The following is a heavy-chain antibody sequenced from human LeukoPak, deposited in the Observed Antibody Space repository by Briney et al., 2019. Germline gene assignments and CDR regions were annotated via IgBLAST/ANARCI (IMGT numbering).Heavy chain of an antibody. D-gene: IGHD6-13*01. CDR1: GFTFSDYY. Sequence: GGSLRLSCAASGFTFSDYYMSWIRQAPGKGLEWVSYISSSSSYTNYADSVKGRFTISRDNAKNSLYLQMNSLRAEDTAVYYCAKWGIAAARYFDYWGQGTLVTVPS. CDR2: ISSSSSYT. V-gene: IGHV3-11*03. J-gene: IGHJ4*02. CDR3: AKWGIAAARYFDY.